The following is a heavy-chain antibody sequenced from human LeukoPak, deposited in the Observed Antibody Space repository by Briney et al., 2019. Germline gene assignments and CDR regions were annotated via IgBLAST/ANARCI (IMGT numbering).Heavy chain of an antibody. J-gene: IGHJ4*02. CDR2: ISRSSSTI. CDR3: ARDAVTIFGVVIMEPFFDY. Sequence: PGGSLRLSCAASGFTFSSYSMNWVRQAPGKGLEWVSYISRSSSTIYYADSVKGRFTISRDNAKNSLYLQMNSLRAEDTAVYYCARDAVTIFGVVIMEPFFDYWGQGTLVTVSS. V-gene: IGHV3-48*01. CDR1: GFTFSSYS. D-gene: IGHD3-3*01.